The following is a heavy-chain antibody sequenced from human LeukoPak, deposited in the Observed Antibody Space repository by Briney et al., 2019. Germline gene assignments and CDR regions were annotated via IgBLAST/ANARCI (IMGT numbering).Heavy chain of an antibody. D-gene: IGHD2-15*01. CDR1: GGTFSSYA. V-gene: IGHV1-69*04. J-gene: IGHJ4*02. CDR3: ARGGGYCSGGSCYSRLVY. CDR2: IIPIFGIA. Sequence: SVTVSCKASGGTFSSYAISWVRQAPGQGLEWMGRIIPIFGIANYAQKFQGRVTITADKSTSTAYMELSSLRSEDTAVYYCARGGGYCSGGSCYSRLVYWGQGTLVTVSS.